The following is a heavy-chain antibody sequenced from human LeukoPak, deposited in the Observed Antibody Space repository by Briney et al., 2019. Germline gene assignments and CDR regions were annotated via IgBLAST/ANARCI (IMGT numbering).Heavy chain of an antibody. Sequence: ASVTVSFTSSVYTFTSYYIHWVRQAPGQGLEWMGWINPNSGGTNYAQRFQGRVTMTRDTSISTVYMELSRLRSDDTAVYYCASLYGDYVSSDYWGQGTLVTVSS. CDR1: VYTFTSYY. D-gene: IGHD4-17*01. J-gene: IGHJ4*02. CDR2: INPNSGGT. V-gene: IGHV1-2*02. CDR3: ASLYGDYVSSDY.